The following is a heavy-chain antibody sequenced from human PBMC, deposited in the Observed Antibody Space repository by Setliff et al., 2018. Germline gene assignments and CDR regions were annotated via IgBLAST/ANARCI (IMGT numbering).Heavy chain of an antibody. Sequence: SETLSLTCSVSGGSIDSHYWSWIRQPPGKGLEWVGSIYYSGNTNYNPSLKSRVTISIDTSKNQFSLKLSSVTAADTAVYHCARGKTFFGTFIRAFDIWGQGRMVTVSS. CDR1: GGSIDSHY. CDR2: IYYSGNT. V-gene: IGHV4-59*11. CDR3: ARGKTFFGTFIRAFDI. D-gene: IGHD3-3*01. J-gene: IGHJ3*02.